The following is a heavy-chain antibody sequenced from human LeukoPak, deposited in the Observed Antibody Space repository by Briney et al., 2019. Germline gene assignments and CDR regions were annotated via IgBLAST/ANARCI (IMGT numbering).Heavy chain of an antibody. CDR1: GGSFSGYY. J-gene: IGHJ5*02. CDR3: ARDRELRFLERLSRNWFDP. Sequence: SETLSLTCAVYGGSFSGYYWSWIRQPPGKGLEWIGEINHSGSTNYNPSLKSRVTISVDTSKNQFSLKLSSVTAADTAVYYCARDRELRFLERLSRNWFDPWGQGTLVTVSS. CDR2: INHSGST. D-gene: IGHD3-3*01. V-gene: IGHV4-34*01.